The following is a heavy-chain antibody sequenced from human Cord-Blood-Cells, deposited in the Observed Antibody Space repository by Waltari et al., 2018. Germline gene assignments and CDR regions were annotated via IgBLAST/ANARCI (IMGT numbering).Heavy chain of an antibody. V-gene: IGHV4-39*01. CDR3: ARHLDRAAAGIDY. Sequence: QLQLQESGPGLVKPSETLSLTCTVSGGSISSSSYYWGWTRQPPGKGLEWIGSIYYSGSTYYNPSLKSRVTISVDTSKNQFSLKLSSVTAADTAVYYCARHLDRAAAGIDYWGQGTLVTVSS. CDR1: GGSISSSSYY. J-gene: IGHJ4*02. D-gene: IGHD6-13*01. CDR2: IYYSGST.